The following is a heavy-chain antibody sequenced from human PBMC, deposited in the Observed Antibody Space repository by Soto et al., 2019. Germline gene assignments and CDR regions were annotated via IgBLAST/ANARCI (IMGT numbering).Heavy chain of an antibody. CDR1: GGSISSGGYS. D-gene: IGHD5-12*01. CDR2: IYHSGST. Sequence: QLQLQESGSGLVKPSQTLSLTCAVSGGSISSGGYSWSWIRQPPGKGLEWIGYIYHSGSTYYNPSLKSRVTIAVDRSKTPFSLELSSVTAADTAVYYCAAGGGLPRYYWGQGTLVTVSS. V-gene: IGHV4-30-2*01. J-gene: IGHJ4*02. CDR3: AAGGGLPRYY.